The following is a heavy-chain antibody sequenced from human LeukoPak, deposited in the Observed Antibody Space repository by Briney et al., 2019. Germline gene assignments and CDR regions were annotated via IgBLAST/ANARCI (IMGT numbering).Heavy chain of an antibody. Sequence: GGSLRLSCAASGFTFSSYWMHWVRQAPGKGLVWVSRIDGHGISTNYADSVKGRFTVSRDNARNTLYLQINGLRAEDTAVYYCARAYGDTSPYYFDYWGQGTLVTVSS. V-gene: IGHV3-74*01. D-gene: IGHD4-17*01. J-gene: IGHJ4*02. CDR3: ARAYGDTSPYYFDY. CDR1: GFTFSSYW. CDR2: IDGHGIST.